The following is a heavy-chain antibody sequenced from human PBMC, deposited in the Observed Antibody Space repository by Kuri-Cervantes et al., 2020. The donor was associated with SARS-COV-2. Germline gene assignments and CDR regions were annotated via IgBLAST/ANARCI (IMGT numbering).Heavy chain of an antibody. CDR3: ARSGGLKVAKDY. D-gene: IGHD6-25*01. V-gene: IGHV1-46*01. CDR2: INPRDGRT. CDR1: GYTFSDYY. J-gene: IGHJ4*02. Sequence: ASVKVSCKASGYTFSDYYINWVRQAPGQGLEWVGIINPRDGRTTFAKKFQGRVTMTRDTSASTVYMELRSLRSEDTAVFYCARSGGLKVAKDYWAQGTRVTVSS.